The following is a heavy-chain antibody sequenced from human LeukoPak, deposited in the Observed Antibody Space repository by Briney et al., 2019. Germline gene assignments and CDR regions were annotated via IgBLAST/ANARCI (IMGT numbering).Heavy chain of an antibody. Sequence: SVKVSCKASGGTFSSYAISWVRQAPGQGLEWMGRVIPILGIANYAQKFQGRVTITADKSTSTAYMELSSLRSEDTAVYYCARDGEYSGYESPGVFDIWGQGTMVTVSS. J-gene: IGHJ3*02. CDR2: VIPILGIA. CDR1: GGTFSSYA. CDR3: ARDGEYSGYESPGVFDI. V-gene: IGHV1-69*04. D-gene: IGHD5-12*01.